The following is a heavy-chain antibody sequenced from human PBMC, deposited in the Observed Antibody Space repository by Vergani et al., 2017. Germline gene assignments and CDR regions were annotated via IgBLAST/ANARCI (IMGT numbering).Heavy chain of an antibody. CDR2: IYYSGST. Sequence: QLQLQESGPGLVKPSETLSLTCTVSGGSISSSSYYWGWIRQPPGKGLEWIGSIYYSGSTYYNPSLKSRVTISVDTSKNQFSLKLSSVTAADTALYYCARPGGPFGENWFDPWGQGTLVTVSS. D-gene: IGHD3-10*01. CDR1: GGSISSSSYY. V-gene: IGHV4-39*01. CDR3: ARPGGPFGENWFDP. J-gene: IGHJ5*02.